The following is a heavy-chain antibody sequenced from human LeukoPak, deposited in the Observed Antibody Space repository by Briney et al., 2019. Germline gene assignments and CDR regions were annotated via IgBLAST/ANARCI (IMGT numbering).Heavy chain of an antibody. Sequence: ASVKVSFKVSGYTHIELSMHWVRQAPGKGLEGMGGFDPEDGETIYVQKFQGRVTMTEDTSTDTAYMELSSLRSEDTAVYYCATSQLPRNFDYWGQGTLVTVSS. J-gene: IGHJ4*02. CDR2: FDPEDGET. D-gene: IGHD2-2*01. CDR1: GYTHIELS. V-gene: IGHV1-24*01. CDR3: ATSQLPRNFDY.